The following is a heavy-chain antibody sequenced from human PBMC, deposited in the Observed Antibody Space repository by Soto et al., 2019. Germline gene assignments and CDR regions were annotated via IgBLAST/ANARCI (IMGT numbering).Heavy chain of an antibody. V-gene: IGHV3-66*01. CDR3: TRDDVHFNGDRYYGVPMDV. CDR2: IQSGGTT. D-gene: IGHD2-8*01. Sequence: EVQLVESGGDLVQPGGSLRLSCAASGFSVSSKYMSWVRQAPGKGLEWVSLIQSGGTTYYAGSVKGRFTISRDYSENTLFHQINSLRLEDTAVYYCTRDDVHFNGDRYYGVPMDVCVNGTTVTVSA. J-gene: IGHJ6*04. CDR1: GFSVSSKY.